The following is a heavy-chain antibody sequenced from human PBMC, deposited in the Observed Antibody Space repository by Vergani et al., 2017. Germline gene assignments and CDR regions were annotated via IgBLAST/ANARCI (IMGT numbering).Heavy chain of an antibody. CDR3: AGVAPYCSGGSCYPPQFDP. J-gene: IGHJ5*02. D-gene: IGHD2-15*01. CDR2: IIPILGTA. V-gene: IGHV1-69*11. Sequence: QVQLVQSGAEVKKPGSSVKVSCKASGGTFSSYAISWVRQAPGQGLEWMGRIIPILGTANYAQTFQGRVTITADESTSTAYMELSSLRSEDTSVYYCAGVAPYCSGGSCYPPQFDPWGQGTLVTVSS. CDR1: GGTFSSYA.